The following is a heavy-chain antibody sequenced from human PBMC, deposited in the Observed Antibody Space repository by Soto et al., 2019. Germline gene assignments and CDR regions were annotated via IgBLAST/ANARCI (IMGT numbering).Heavy chain of an antibody. J-gene: IGHJ6*02. CDR2: IIPIFGTA. Sequence: QVQLVQSGAEVKKPGSSVKVSCKASGGTFSSYAISWVRQAPGQGLEWMGGIIPIFGTANYAQKFQGRVTITADESTSTAYMELSSLRSEDTAVYYCASGLRFLEWSSRYGSYYDGMDVWGHGTTVTVSS. D-gene: IGHD3-3*01. CDR3: ASGLRFLEWSSRYGSYYDGMDV. V-gene: IGHV1-69*01. CDR1: GGTFSSYA.